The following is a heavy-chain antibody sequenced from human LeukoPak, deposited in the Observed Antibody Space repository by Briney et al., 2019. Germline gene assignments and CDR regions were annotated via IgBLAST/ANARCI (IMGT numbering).Heavy chain of an antibody. D-gene: IGHD3-3*01. CDR3: ARGTYYDFWSAFYV. CDR1: GGTFSSYA. CDR2: IIPIFGTA. Sequence: ASVKVSCKASGGTFSSYAISWVRQALGQGLEWMGGIIPIFGTANYAQKFQGRVTITADESTSTAYMELSSLRSEDTAVYYCARGTYYDFWSAFYVWGQGTTVTVSS. J-gene: IGHJ6*02. V-gene: IGHV1-69*13.